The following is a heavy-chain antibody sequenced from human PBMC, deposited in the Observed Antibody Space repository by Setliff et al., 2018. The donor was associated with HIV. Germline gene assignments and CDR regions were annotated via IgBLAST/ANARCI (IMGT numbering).Heavy chain of an antibody. Sequence: GGSLRLSCAASGFTFSSYAMHWVRQAPGKGLEWVAVISYDGSNKYYADSVKGRFTISRDNSKNTLYLQMNNLRPEDTAVYYCAKDFQWSTVNTPLNYQYGMDVWGQGTTVTV. J-gene: IGHJ6*02. CDR3: AKDFQWSTVNTPLNYQYGMDV. CDR1: GFTFSSYA. CDR2: ISYDGSNK. D-gene: IGHD4-17*01. V-gene: IGHV3-30*07.